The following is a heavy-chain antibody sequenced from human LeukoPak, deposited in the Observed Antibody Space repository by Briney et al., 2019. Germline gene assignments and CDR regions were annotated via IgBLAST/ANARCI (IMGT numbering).Heavy chain of an antibody. CDR2: ISAYNGNT. V-gene: IGHV1-18*01. CDR3: ARRAGLRYFDWLLHGEGVFDY. J-gene: IGHJ4*02. CDR1: GYTFTSYG. D-gene: IGHD3-9*01. Sequence: ASVKVSCKASGYTFTSYGISWVRQAPGQGLEWMGWISAYNGNTNYAQKLQGRVTMTTDTSTSTAYMELRSLRSDDTAVYYCARRAGLRYFDWLLHGEGVFDYWGQGTLVTVSS.